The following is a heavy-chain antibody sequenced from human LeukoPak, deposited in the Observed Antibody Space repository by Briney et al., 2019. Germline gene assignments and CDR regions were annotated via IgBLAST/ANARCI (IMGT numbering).Heavy chain of an antibody. V-gene: IGHV3-11*01. D-gene: IGHD1-14*01. Sequence: GGSLRLSCAASGFTFSDYYMSWIRQAPGEGLEWVSYIKSSSGPKYYVDSVKGRFTISRDNAKNSLYLQMNSLRAEDTAVYYCARAALDSRNYYYGLDVWGQGTTVTVSS. CDR1: GFTFSDYY. J-gene: IGHJ6*02. CDR2: IKSSSGPK. CDR3: ARAALDSRNYYYGLDV.